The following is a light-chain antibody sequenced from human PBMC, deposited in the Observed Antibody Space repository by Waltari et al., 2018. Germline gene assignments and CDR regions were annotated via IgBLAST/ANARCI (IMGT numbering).Light chain of an antibody. CDR2: DVR. Sequence: QSALTPAASVSGSPGQSITTSCPGPSSDVGTYHYVSGYQQHPGKAPKRMIYDVRNRPAGVSNRFSGSKSGNTASLTISGLQAEDEADYYCSSFTSSSTVLFGGGTRLSVL. CDR3: SSFTSSSTVL. J-gene: IGLJ2*01. CDR1: SSDVGTYHY. V-gene: IGLV2-14*03.